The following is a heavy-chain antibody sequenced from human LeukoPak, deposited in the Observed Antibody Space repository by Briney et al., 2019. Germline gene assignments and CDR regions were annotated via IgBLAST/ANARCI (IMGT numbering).Heavy chain of an antibody. D-gene: IGHD6-13*01. CDR2: ISYDGSNK. J-gene: IGHJ5*02. CDR3: AKPIAAAINNWFDP. CDR1: GFTVSIYA. Sequence: GSLRLSGAASGFTVSIYAMHGVRQAPGKGLEGVAVISYDGSNKYYADSVKGRFTNSRDNSKNTLYLQMNRLRAEDTAVYYCAKPIAAAINNWFDPWGQGTLVTVSS. V-gene: IGHV3-30*04.